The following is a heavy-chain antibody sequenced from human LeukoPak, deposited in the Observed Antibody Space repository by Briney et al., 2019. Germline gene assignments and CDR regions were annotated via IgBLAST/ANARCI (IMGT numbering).Heavy chain of an antibody. CDR3: ARVVAGDLYYFDY. CDR1: GFTFSSYG. CDR2: IWYDGSNK. D-gene: IGHD2-21*02. Sequence: GRSLRLSCAASGFTFSSYGMHWVRQAPGKGLEWVAVIWYDGSNKYYADSVKGRFTISRDNSKNTLYLQMNSLRAEDTAVYYCARVVAGDLYYFDYWGQGTLVTVSS. V-gene: IGHV3-33*01. J-gene: IGHJ4*02.